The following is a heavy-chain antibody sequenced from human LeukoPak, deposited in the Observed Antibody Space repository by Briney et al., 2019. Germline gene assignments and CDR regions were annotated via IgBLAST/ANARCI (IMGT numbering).Heavy chain of an antibody. Sequence: GGSLRLSCAASGFTVSSSYMSWVRQAPGKGLEWVSVIYSDGSTYYPDSVKGRFTISRDNSKNTLFLQMSSLRAEDTAVYYCARDSLSPPQGDSWGQGTLVTVSS. D-gene: IGHD2/OR15-2a*01. CDR1: GFTVSSSY. CDR3: ARDSLSPPQGDS. V-gene: IGHV3-53*01. J-gene: IGHJ4*02. CDR2: IYSDGST.